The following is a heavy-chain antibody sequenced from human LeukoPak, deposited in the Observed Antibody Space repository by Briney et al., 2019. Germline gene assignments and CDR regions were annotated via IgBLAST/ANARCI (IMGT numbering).Heavy chain of an antibody. D-gene: IGHD3-9*01. CDR2: INPNSGVT. CDR1: GYTFTGYY. J-gene: IGHJ3*02. Sequence: ASVKVSCKASGYTFTGYYMHWVRQAPGQGREWMGWINPNSGVTNYAQKFQGRVTMTRDTSISTAYMELSRLRSDDTAVYYCARLPDILPAFDIWGQGTMVTVSS. V-gene: IGHV1-2*02. CDR3: ARLPDILPAFDI.